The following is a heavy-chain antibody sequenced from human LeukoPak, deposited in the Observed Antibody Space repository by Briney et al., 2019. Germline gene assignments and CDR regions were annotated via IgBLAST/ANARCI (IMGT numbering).Heavy chain of an antibody. Sequence: ASVKVSCKASGYTFTDYYVQWVRQAPGQGLEWMGWINPNSDGTEYAQKFQGRVTMTRDTSISTAYMDLSRLGSDDTAMYYCARDHCTSNSCYEDLYYGLDVWGQGTTVTVSS. D-gene: IGHD2-2*01. CDR3: ARDHCTSNSCYEDLYYGLDV. J-gene: IGHJ6*02. V-gene: IGHV1-2*02. CDR2: INPNSDGT. CDR1: GYTFTDYY.